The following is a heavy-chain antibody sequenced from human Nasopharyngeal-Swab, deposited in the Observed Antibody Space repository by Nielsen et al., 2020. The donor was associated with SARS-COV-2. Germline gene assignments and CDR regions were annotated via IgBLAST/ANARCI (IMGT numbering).Heavy chain of an antibody. J-gene: IGHJ4*02. CDR2: INPNSGGT. D-gene: IGHD6-6*01. V-gene: IGHV1-2*06. CDR3: ARDPHISARPLDY. Sequence: WVRQAPGQGLEWMGRINPNSGGTNYAQKFQGRVTMTRDTSISTAYMELSRLGSDDTAVYYCARDPHISARPLDYWGQGTLVTVSS.